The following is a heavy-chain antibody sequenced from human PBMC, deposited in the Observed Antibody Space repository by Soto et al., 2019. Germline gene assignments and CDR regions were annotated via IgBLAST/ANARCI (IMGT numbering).Heavy chain of an antibody. V-gene: IGHV1-18*01. D-gene: IGHD1-26*01. CDR1: GYTFTTYG. CDR2: ISVSNGHT. J-gene: IGHJ4*02. Sequence: QVQLVQSGAEVKKPGASVKVSCKASGYTFTTYGFSWVRQAPGQGLEWMGWISVSNGHTNYAQNLRGRVTMTTDTSASTAYMELRSVRSDDTAVYYCARVGDGLDYWGQGTLVTVSS. CDR3: ARVGDGLDY.